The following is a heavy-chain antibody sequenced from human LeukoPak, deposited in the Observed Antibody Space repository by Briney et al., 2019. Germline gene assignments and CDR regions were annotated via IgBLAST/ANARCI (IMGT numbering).Heavy chain of an antibody. CDR3: VKGDGYSSSRPDY. J-gene: IGHJ4*02. CDR2: ISGSGGSA. Sequence: PGGSLRLSCAASGFTFSSYAMSWVRQAPGKGLEWVSTISGSGGSAYYADSVKGRFIISRDNSKNTLYLQMNSLRAEDTAVYYCVKGDGYSSSRPDYWGQGTLVTVSS. CDR1: GFTFSSYA. D-gene: IGHD6-13*01. V-gene: IGHV3-23*01.